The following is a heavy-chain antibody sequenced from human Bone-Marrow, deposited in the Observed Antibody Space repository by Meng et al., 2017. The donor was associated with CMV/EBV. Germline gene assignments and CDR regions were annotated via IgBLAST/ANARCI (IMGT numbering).Heavy chain of an antibody. CDR1: GFSFSSYE. D-gene: IGHD1-26*01. J-gene: IGHJ5*02. CDR2: ITSSGSTI. CDR3: ARGRSGIS. V-gene: IGHV3-48*03. Sequence: GESLKISCAASGFSFSSYEMNWVRQAPGKGLEWISYITSSGSTIYYADSVKGRFTISRDNAKNSLYLQMNSLRIEDKPVDYCARGRSGISWGQGTPVTVSS.